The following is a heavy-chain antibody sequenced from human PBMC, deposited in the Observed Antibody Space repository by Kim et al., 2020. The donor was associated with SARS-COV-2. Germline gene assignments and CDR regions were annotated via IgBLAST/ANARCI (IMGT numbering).Heavy chain of an antibody. Sequence: ASVKVSCKVSGYTLTELSMHWVRQAPGKGLEWMGGFDPEDGETIYAQKFQGRVTMTEDTSTDTAYMELSSLRSEDTAVYYCATDLRDYGDYFLGFWGQGTLATVSS. J-gene: IGHJ4*02. CDR2: FDPEDGET. CDR1: GYTLTELS. CDR3: ATDLRDYGDYFLGF. D-gene: IGHD4-17*01. V-gene: IGHV1-24*01.